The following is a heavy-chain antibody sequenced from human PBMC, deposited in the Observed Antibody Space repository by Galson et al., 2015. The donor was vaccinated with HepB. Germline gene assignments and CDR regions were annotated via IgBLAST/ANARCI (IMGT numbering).Heavy chain of an antibody. CDR3: ARDRGRSDYGYYYGMDV. CDR2: ISGSSTYI. V-gene: IGHV3-21*01. CDR1: GFTFSYYT. Sequence: SLRLSCAASGFTFSYYTINWVRQAPGKGLEWVSSISGSSTYIYYTDSVWGRFTVSRDNSNDPPYLQMNSLRVENTAVYYCARDRGRSDYGYYYGMDVWGQGTTVTVSS. D-gene: IGHD4-17*01. J-gene: IGHJ6*02.